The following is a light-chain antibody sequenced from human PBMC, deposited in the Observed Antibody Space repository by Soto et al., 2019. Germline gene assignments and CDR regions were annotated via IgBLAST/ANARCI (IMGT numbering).Light chain of an antibody. CDR1: QSVGTY. Sequence: EIVLTQSPGPLSLSPGERATLSCRASQSVGTYLAWYQQKCGLAPRPLISGASNRAPGIPDRFSGTGSGTDFILTISRLEAEDSAVYYCLQYGASPRTFGRGTKVEIK. V-gene: IGKV3-20*01. J-gene: IGKJ1*01. CDR3: LQYGASPRT. CDR2: GAS.